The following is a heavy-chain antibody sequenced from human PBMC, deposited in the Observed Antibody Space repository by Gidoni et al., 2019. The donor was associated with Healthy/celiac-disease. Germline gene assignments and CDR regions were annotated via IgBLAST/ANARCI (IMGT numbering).Heavy chain of an antibody. Sequence: QVQLQESGPGLVKPSQTLSLTCTVSGGSISSGGYYWSWIRQHPGKGLEWIGYIYYSGSTYYNPSLKSRVTISVDTSKNQFSLKLSSVTAADTAVYYCAREVVVVPAAISSGAFDIWGQGTMVTVSS. V-gene: IGHV4-31*03. J-gene: IGHJ3*02. CDR1: GGSISSGGYY. CDR3: AREVVVVPAAISSGAFDI. D-gene: IGHD2-2*02. CDR2: IYYSGST.